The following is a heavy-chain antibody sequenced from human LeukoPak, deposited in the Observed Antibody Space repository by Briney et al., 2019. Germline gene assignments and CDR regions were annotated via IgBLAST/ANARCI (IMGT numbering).Heavy chain of an antibody. CDR3: AKSEWELLRGFDP. Sequence: SETLSLTCTVSGGSISSGSYYWSWIRQPPGKGLEWIGEINHSGSTNYNPSLKSRVTISVDTSKNQFSLKLSSVTAADTAVYYCAKSEWELLRGFDPWGQGTLVTVSS. J-gene: IGHJ5*02. CDR1: GGSISSGSYY. V-gene: IGHV4-39*07. D-gene: IGHD1-26*01. CDR2: INHSGST.